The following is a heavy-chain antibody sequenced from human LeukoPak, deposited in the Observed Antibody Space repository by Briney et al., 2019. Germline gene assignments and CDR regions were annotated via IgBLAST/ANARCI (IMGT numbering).Heavy chain of an antibody. CDR2: ISWNSGSI. Sequence: PGGSLRLSCAASGFTFDDYGMHWVRQAPGKGLEWVSGISWNSGSIGYADSVKGRFTISRDNAKNSLYLQMNSLRGEDTALYYCAKGRSGWSRGGFDYWGQGTLVTVSS. V-gene: IGHV3-9*01. CDR3: AKGRSGWSRGGFDY. J-gene: IGHJ4*02. D-gene: IGHD6-19*01. CDR1: GFTFDDYG.